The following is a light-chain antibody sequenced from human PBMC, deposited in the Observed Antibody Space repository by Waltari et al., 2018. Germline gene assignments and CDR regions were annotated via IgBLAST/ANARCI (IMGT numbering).Light chain of an antibody. Sequence: QSVLTQPPSVSAAPGQKVTISCSGSSTNIGNNYVSWYQQLPGTAPKLLIYDQNTRPSGIPDRFTGSKSGTSATLGITGLQTGDEADYYCGTWDSSLSALFGGGTKLTFL. CDR2: DQN. CDR1: STNIGNNY. CDR3: GTWDSSLSAL. J-gene: IGLJ3*02. V-gene: IGLV1-51*01.